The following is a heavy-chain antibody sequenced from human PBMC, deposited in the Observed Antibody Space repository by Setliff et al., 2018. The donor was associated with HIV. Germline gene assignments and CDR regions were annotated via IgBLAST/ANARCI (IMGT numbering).Heavy chain of an antibody. V-gene: IGHV3-23*01. D-gene: IGHD1-7*01. CDR1: GFTFNPYA. Sequence: PGGSLRLSCAASGFTFNPYAVTWVRQAPGKGLEWVSVISADGLTTFYADSVKGRFTISRDNSKDTLYLQMNSLRAEDTALYYCAKVRWTANYYFDCWGQGTLVTVSS. J-gene: IGHJ4*02. CDR2: ISADGLTT. CDR3: AKVRWTANYYFDC.